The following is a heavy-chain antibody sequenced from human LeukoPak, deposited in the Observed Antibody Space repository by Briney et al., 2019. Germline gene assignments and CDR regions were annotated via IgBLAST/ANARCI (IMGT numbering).Heavy chain of an antibody. V-gene: IGHV3-48*03. CDR1: GFTFSSYE. CDR3: ARVRSGAYFDY. D-gene: IGHD3-10*01. Sequence: GGSLRLSCAASGFTFSSYEMNWVRQAPGKGLEWVSYTTSSGSTIYYAGSVKGRFPISRDNAKNSLYLQMNSLRAEATAVYYCARVRSGAYFDYWGQGTLVTVSS. CDR2: TTSSGSTI. J-gene: IGHJ4*02.